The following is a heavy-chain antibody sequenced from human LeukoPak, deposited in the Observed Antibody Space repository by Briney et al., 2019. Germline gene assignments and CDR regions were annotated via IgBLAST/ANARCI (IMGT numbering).Heavy chain of an antibody. D-gene: IGHD1-14*01. CDR2: IYSGGST. V-gene: IGHV3-66*04. J-gene: IGHJ4*02. CDR3: TRPSGISSPDY. Sequence: PGGSLRLSCAASGFTFSSYWMSWVRQAPGKGLEWVSVIYSGGSTYYADSVKGRFTISRDNSKNLVYLQMNSLRAEDTAVYYCTRPSGISSPDYWGQGTLVTVSS. CDR1: GFTFSSYW.